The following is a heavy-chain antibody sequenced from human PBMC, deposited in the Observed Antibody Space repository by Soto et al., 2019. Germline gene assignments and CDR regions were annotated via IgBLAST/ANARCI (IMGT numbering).Heavy chain of an antibody. CDR1: GYACTGYG. CDR2: IRAYNGNT. Sequence: ASVKVACKASGYACTGYGSSGVRQAPGQGLEWMGWIRAYNGNTNYAQKLQGRVTMTTATSTSTAYMELRSLRSDDTAVYYCARGPFKYCSSTNCYESVYWGQGTLVTVSS. J-gene: IGHJ4*02. D-gene: IGHD2-2*01. CDR3: ARGPFKYCSSTNCYESVY. V-gene: IGHV1-18*01.